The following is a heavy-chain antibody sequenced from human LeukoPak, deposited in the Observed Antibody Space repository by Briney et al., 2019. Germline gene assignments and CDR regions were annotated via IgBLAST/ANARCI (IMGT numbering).Heavy chain of an antibody. CDR3: ARRLPYYGMDV. V-gene: IGHV3-48*03. J-gene: IGHJ6*02. CDR2: IGGIGSVM. Sequence: PGGSLSLSCAASGFTFSSYEIHWVRHAPGKGLDWVSKIGGIGSVMYADSVKGRFTISTDSAKSSVYLQMNSLRAEDTAVYYCARRLPYYGMDVWGQGTTVTVSS. CDR1: GFTFSSYE.